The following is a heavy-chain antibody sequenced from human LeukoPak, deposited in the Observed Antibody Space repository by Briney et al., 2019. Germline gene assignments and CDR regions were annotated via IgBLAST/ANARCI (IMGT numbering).Heavy chain of an antibody. CDR3: AREHWFGELGT. CDR2: IKEDGGEQ. J-gene: IGHJ4*02. Sequence: PGGSLRLSCAPSGFTFSSDYMSWVRQAPGKGLEWVANIKEDGGEQNYADSVKGRFTITRDNAKGTLFLQMNSLRAEDTALYYCAREHWFGELGTWGQGTLVSVSS. D-gene: IGHD3-10*01. V-gene: IGHV3-7*01. CDR1: GFTFSSDY.